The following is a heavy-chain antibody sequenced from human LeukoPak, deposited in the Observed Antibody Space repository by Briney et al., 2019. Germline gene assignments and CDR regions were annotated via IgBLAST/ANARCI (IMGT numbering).Heavy chain of an antibody. CDR2: ISSGATTM. CDR3: ALLAVASDFDY. V-gene: IGHV3-48*03. D-gene: IGHD6-19*01. Sequence: PGGSLRLSCAAYGFMFRSFEMYWVRQAPGKGLEWIAYISSGATTMYYADSVKGRFTISRDDAKNSLFLQMKSLRAEDTAVYYCALLAVASDFDYWGQGALVTVSS. CDR1: GFMFRSFE. J-gene: IGHJ4*02.